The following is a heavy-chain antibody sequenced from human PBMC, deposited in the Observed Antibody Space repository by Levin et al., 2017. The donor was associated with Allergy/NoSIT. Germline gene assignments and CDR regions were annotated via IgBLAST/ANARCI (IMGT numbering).Heavy chain of an antibody. CDR3: AREYSGYDYNWFDP. Sequence: SQTLSLTCTVSGGSISSYYWSWIRQPPGKGLEWIGYIYYSGSTNYNPSLKSRVTISVDTSKNQFSLKLSSVTAADTAVYYCAREYSGYDYNWFDPWGQGTLVTVSS. CDR2: IYYSGST. CDR1: GGSISSYY. D-gene: IGHD5-12*01. J-gene: IGHJ5*02. V-gene: IGHV4-59*01.